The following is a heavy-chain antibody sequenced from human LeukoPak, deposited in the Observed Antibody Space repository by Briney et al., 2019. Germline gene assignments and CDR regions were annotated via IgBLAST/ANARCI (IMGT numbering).Heavy chain of an antibody. V-gene: IGHV4-31*03. CDR2: IYYSGST. CDR3: AREKGYPGIRWFDP. J-gene: IGHJ5*02. Sequence: SQTLSLTCTVSGGSISSGGYYWSWIRQHPGKGLEWIGYIYYSGSTYYNPSLKSRVTILVDTSKNQFSLKLSSVTAADTAVYYCAREKGYPGIRWFDPWGQGTLVTVSS. D-gene: IGHD6-13*01. CDR1: GGSISSGGYY.